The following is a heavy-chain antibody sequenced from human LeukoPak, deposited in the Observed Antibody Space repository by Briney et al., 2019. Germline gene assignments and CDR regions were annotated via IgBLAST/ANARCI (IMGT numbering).Heavy chain of an antibody. D-gene: IGHD4/OR15-4a*01. CDR1: GYSITSGYY. Sequence: SETLSLTCTVSGYSITSGYYWGWIRQSPGKGLEWIGSIHHTGNTYCNPSLKSRVTISVDTSKNQFSLKLSSVTAADTAVYYCARLTDLGLPDAFDIWGRGTLVTVSS. J-gene: IGHJ3*02. CDR3: ARLTDLGLPDAFDI. CDR2: IHHTGNT. V-gene: IGHV4-38-2*02.